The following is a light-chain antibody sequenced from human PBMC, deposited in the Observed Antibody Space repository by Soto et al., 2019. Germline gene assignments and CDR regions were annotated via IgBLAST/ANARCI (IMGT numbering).Light chain of an antibody. CDR3: QQTFSTLLS. CDR1: QSISSY. CDR2: AAS. J-gene: IGKJ4*01. Sequence: DIQLTQSPSSLSASIGDRVTITCRASQSISSYLNWLQRKPGKAPKVLIYAASSLQSGVPSRFSGSGSGTKFTLTISSLQPEDFATYYCQQTFSTLLSFGGGTKVDIK. V-gene: IGKV1-39*01.